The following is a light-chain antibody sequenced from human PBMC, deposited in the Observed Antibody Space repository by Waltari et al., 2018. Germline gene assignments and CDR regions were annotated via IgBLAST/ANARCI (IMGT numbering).Light chain of an antibody. CDR3: MQSLQTLWT. CDR1: QSLLHRNGNNY. J-gene: IGKJ1*01. CDR2: LGS. Sequence: DIVVTQSPLSLLVTPGEPASISCRSSQSLLHRNGNNYLDCYLQKPGQSPQLLIYLGSNRASGVPDRFSGSGSGTDFTLRISRVEAEDVGVYYCMQSLQTLWTFGPGTKVEIK. V-gene: IGKV2-28*01.